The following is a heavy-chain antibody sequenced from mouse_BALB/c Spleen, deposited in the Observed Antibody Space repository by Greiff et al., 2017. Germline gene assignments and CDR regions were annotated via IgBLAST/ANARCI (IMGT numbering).Heavy chain of an antibody. CDR3: ARDDPWFAY. V-gene: IGHV1-7*01. CDR2: INPSTGYT. Sequence: VKLMESGAELAKPGASVKMSCKASGYTFTSYWMHWVKQRPGQGLEWIGYINPSTGYTEYNQKFKDKATLTADKSSSTAYMQLSSLTSEDSAVYYCARDDPWFAYWGQGTLVTVSA. CDR1: GYTFTSYW. J-gene: IGHJ3*01. D-gene: IGHD2-3*01.